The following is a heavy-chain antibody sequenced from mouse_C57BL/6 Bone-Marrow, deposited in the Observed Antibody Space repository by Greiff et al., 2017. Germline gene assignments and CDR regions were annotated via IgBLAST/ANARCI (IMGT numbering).Heavy chain of an antibody. J-gene: IGHJ2*01. D-gene: IGHD1-1*01. CDR1: GFSLTSYG. CDR3: ARNNLTVVAPYFDY. V-gene: IGHV2-2*01. Sequence: VQLVESGPGLVQPSQSLSITCTVSGFSLTSYGVHWVRQSPGKGLEWLGVIWSGGSTDYNAAFISRLSISKDNSKSQVFFKMNSLQADDTAIYYCARNNLTVVAPYFDYWGQGTTLTVSS. CDR2: IWSGGST.